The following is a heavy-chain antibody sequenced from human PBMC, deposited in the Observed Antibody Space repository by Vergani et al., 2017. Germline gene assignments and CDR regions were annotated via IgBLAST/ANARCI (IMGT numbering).Heavy chain of an antibody. V-gene: IGHV4-61*02. CDR3: ARDPYSSSWYWFDP. D-gene: IGHD6-13*01. CDR2: IYTSGST. CDR1: GGSISSGSYY. J-gene: IGHJ5*02. Sequence: QVQLQESGPGLVKPSQTLSLTCTVSGGSISSGSYYWSWIRQPAGKGLEWIGRIYTSGSTNYNPSLKSRVTISVDTSKNQFSLKLSSVTAAGTAVYYCARDPYSSSWYWFDPWGQGTLVTVSS.